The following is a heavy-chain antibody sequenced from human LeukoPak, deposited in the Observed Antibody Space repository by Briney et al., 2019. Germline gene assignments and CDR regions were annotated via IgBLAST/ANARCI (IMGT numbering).Heavy chain of an antibody. V-gene: IGHV4-38-2*02. CDR2: IYHSGST. J-gene: IGHJ4*02. CDR1: GYSISSGYY. CDR3: ARVTNSGSSALFDY. D-gene: IGHD1-26*01. Sequence: SETLSLTCTVSGYSISSGYYWGWIRQPPGKGLEWIGSIYHSGSTYYSPSLKSRVTISVDTSKNQFSLKLSSVTAADTAVYYCARVTNSGSSALFDYWGQGTLVTVSS.